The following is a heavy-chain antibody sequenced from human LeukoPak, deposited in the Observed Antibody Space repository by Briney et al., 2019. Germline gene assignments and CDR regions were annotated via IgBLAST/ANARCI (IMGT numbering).Heavy chain of an antibody. D-gene: IGHD1-26*01. V-gene: IGHV3-23*01. CDR1: GFTFSSYV. CDR3: AKDRWASGWFDP. CDR2: ISGSGGST. Sequence: GGSLRLSCAASGFTFSSYVMSWVRQAPGKGLEWVSAISGSGGSTYYADSVKGRFTISRDNSKNTLYLQMNSLRAEDTAVYYCAKDRWASGWFDPWGQGTLVTVSS. J-gene: IGHJ5*02.